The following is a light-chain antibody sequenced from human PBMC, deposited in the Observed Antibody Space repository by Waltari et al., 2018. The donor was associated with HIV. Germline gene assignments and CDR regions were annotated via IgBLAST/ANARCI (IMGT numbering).Light chain of an antibody. Sequence: QSALTQPASVSGSPGQSITISCTGTRSDVVGYTYLSWYQQHPGKAPKLMIYEVSNRPSGVSNRFSGSKSGNTASLTISGLQAEDEADYYCSSYTSSSTYVFGTGTKVTVL. CDR3: SSYTSSSTYV. CDR2: EVS. V-gene: IGLV2-14*01. CDR1: RSDVVGYTY. J-gene: IGLJ1*01.